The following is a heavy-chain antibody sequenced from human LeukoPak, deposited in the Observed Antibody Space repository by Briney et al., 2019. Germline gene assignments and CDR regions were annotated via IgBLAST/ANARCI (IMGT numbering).Heavy chain of an antibody. Sequence: SETLSLTCTVSGGSISSSSYYWGRIRQPPGKGLEWIGSIYYSGSTYYNPSLKSRVTISVDTSKNQFSLKLSSVTAADTAVYYCASRHDTPPEHYGMYVWGQGTTVTVSS. J-gene: IGHJ6*02. CDR2: IYYSGST. CDR1: GGSISSSSYY. D-gene: IGHD3-9*01. V-gene: IGHV4-39*01. CDR3: ASRHDTPPEHYGMYV.